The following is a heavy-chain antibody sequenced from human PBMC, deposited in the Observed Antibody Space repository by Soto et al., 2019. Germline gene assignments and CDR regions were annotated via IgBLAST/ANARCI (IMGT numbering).Heavy chain of an antibody. CDR1: GYTFTSYA. J-gene: IGHJ6*02. CDR3: ARVSVGPRVWLRLNSYYDIDV. V-gene: IGHV1-3*01. D-gene: IGHD5-12*01. CDR2: INAGNGNT. Sequence: ASVKVSCKASGYTFTSYAMHWVRQAPGQRLEWMGWINAGNGNTKYSQKFQGRVTITRDTSASTAYMELSSLRSEDTAVYYCARVSVGPRVWLRLNSYYDIDVWGQGTTVTAP.